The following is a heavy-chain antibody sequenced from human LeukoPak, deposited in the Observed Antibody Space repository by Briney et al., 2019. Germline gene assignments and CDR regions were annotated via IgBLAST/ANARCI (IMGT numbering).Heavy chain of an antibody. V-gene: IGHV1-8*01. D-gene: IGHD4-23*01. CDR1: GYTFTSYD. J-gene: IGHJ4*02. Sequence: ASVKVSCKASGYTFTSYDINWVRQATGQGLEWMGWMNPNSGNTGYPQKFQGRVTMTRDTSISTAYMELRRLRSDDTAVYYCARGIYGGNSPLVDYWGQGTLVTVSS. CDR2: MNPNSGNT. CDR3: ARGIYGGNSPLVDY.